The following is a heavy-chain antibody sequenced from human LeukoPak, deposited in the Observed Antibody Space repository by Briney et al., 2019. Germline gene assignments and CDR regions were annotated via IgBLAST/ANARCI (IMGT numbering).Heavy chain of an antibody. CDR3: ASSKGGYDPLDY. CDR2: INPNTGDT. V-gene: IGHV1-2*02. J-gene: IGHJ4*02. D-gene: IGHD5-12*01. CDR1: GYRFIDYF. Sequence: ASVKVSCKASGYRFIDYFIHWVRQAPGQGPECMGWINPNTGDTKYVQRFQGRVTMTRDTSSSTAYMELSSLRSEDTAVYYCASSKGGYDPLDYWGQGTLVTVSS.